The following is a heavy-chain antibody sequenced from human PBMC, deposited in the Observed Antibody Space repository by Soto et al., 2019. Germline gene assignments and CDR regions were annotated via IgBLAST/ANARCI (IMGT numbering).Heavy chain of an antibody. CDR1: GFSLSTSGVG. J-gene: IGHJ3*02. Sequence: SGPTLVNPTQTLTLTCTFSGFSLSTSGVGVGWIRQPPGTALEWLALIYWDYDKRYSPSLNSRLTMTKDTSKNQVVLTMTNMYPVDTATYYCAHGTAWWSYYRSAFDILGQGTMVPGSS. CDR2: IYWDYDK. V-gene: IGHV2-5*02. CDR3: AHGTAWWSYYRSAFDI. D-gene: IGHD1-26*01.